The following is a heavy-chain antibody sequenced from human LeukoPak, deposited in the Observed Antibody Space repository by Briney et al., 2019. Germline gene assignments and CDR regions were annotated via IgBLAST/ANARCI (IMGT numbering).Heavy chain of an antibody. V-gene: IGHV4-4*07. J-gene: IGHJ4*02. CDR1: GGSISSYY. CDR3: ARKPRSLRFLEWSTPYYYFDY. Sequence: SETLSLTCTVSGGSISSYYWSWIRQPAGKGLEWIGRIYTSGSTNYNPSLKSRVTMSVDTSKNQFSLKLSSVTAADTAVYYCARKPRSLRFLEWSTPYYYFDYWGQGTLVTVSS. D-gene: IGHD3-3*01. CDR2: IYTSGST.